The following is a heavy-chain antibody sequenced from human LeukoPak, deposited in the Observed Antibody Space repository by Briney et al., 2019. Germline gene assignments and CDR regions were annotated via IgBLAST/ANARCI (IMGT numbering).Heavy chain of an antibody. Sequence: SQTLSLTCTVSGVSINRGCYHWSWIRQPPGKGLEWIGEINHSGSTNYNPSLKSRVTISVDTSKNQFSLKLSSVTAADTAVYYCAKGEATTYYFDYWGQGTLVTVSS. J-gene: IGHJ4*02. V-gene: IGHV4-34*01. CDR1: GVSINRGCYH. CDR3: AKGEATTYYFDY. CDR2: INHSGST. D-gene: IGHD1-26*01.